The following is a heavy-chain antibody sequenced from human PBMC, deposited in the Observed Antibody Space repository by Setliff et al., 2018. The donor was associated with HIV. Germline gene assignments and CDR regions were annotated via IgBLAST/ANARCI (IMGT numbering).Heavy chain of an antibody. V-gene: IGHV4-39*01. CDR1: GGSISSTTSY. J-gene: IGHJ5*02. CDR3: ARHDFWSGYHNWFDP. Sequence: PSETLSLTCVVSGGSISSTTSYWGWIRQPPGKGLEWIGSIYYSGSTYYNPSLKSRVTISVDTSKNHFSLRLTSVTAADTAMYYCARHDFWSGYHNWFDPWGQGTLVTVSS. CDR2: IYYSGST. D-gene: IGHD3-3*01.